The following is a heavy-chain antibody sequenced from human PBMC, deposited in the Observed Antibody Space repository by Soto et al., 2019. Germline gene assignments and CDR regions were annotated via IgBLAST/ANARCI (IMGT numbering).Heavy chain of an antibody. V-gene: IGHV6-1*01. D-gene: IGHD1-26*01. CDR2: TYYRSKWYY. CDR3: ARGEQYSGRTFDY. CDR1: GDSVSSNSAG. Sequence: SQTLSLTCAITGDSVSSNSAGWSWVRQSPSRGLEWLGRTYYRSKWYYEYAVSVRGRITINPDTSKNQYSPQLNSVTPGDTAVYFCARGEQYSGRTFDYWGQGTLVTVSS. J-gene: IGHJ4*01.